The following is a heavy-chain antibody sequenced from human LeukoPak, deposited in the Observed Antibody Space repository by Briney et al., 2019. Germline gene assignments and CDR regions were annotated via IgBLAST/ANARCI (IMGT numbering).Heavy chain of an antibody. V-gene: IGHV4-34*01. D-gene: IGHD1/OR15-1a*01. CDR1: GGSFSGYY. Sequence: SETLSLTCAVYGGSFSGYYWSWIRQPPGKGLEWIGEINHSGSTNYNPSLKSRVTISVDTSKNQFSLKLSSATAADTAVYYCAAYGSGTTYYYYMDVWGKGTTVTVSS. CDR3: AAYGSGTTYYYYMDV. CDR2: INHSGST. J-gene: IGHJ6*03.